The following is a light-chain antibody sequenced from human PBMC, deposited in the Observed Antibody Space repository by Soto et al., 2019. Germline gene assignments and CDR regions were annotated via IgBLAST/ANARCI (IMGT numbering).Light chain of an antibody. Sequence: QSALTQPRSVSGSPGQSVTISCTGTSSDVGGYNYVSWYQQHPGKAPKVMIYDVSERPSGVPDRFSGSKSGNTASLTISGLQAEDEADYFCNAQADNGKHVFGTGTKLTVL. CDR1: SSDVGGYNY. CDR3: NAQADNGKHV. J-gene: IGLJ1*01. V-gene: IGLV2-11*01. CDR2: DVS.